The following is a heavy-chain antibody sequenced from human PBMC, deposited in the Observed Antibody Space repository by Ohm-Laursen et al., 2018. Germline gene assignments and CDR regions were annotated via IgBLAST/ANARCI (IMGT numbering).Heavy chain of an antibody. V-gene: IGHV3-21*04. CDR1: GFTSSNYA. D-gene: IGHD7-27*01. Sequence: SLRLSCAASGFTSSNYAMSWVRQAPGKGLEWVSSISSSSSYIYYADSVKGRFTISRDNAKNSLYLQMNSLRAEDTAVYYCARAPVLGGMDVWGQGTTVTVSS. CDR3: ARAPVLGGMDV. CDR2: ISSSSSYI. J-gene: IGHJ6*02.